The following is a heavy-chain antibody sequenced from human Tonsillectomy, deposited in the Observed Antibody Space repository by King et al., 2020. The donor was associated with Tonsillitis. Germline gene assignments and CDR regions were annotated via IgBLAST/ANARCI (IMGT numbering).Heavy chain of an antibody. Sequence: VQLVESGGGVVQPGRSLRLSCAASGFTFSSYGMHWVRQAPGKGLEWVAVISYDGSNKYYADSVKGRFTISRDNSKNTLYLQMNSLRAEDTAVYYCAKSRITMVRGVIMRHYYYYGMDVWGQETTVTVSS. CDR2: ISYDGSNK. J-gene: IGHJ6*02. CDR1: GFTFSSYG. D-gene: IGHD3-10*01. V-gene: IGHV3-30*18. CDR3: AKSRITMVRGVIMRHYYYYGMDV.